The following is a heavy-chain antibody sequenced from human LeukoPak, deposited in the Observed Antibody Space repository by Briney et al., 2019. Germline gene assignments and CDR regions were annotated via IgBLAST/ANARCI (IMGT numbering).Heavy chain of an antibody. Sequence: GESLQISCKGSGYSFTSYWIGWVRQMPGRGLEWMGIIYPGDSDTRYSPSFQGQVTISADKSISTAYLQWSSLKASDTAMYYCARHSEIAAAGTTWFDPWGQGTLVTVSS. CDR3: ARHSEIAAAGTTWFDP. D-gene: IGHD6-13*01. CDR2: IYPGDSDT. J-gene: IGHJ5*02. V-gene: IGHV5-51*01. CDR1: GYSFTSYW.